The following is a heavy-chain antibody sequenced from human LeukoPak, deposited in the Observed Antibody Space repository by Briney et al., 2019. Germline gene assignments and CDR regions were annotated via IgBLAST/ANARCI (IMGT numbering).Heavy chain of an antibody. V-gene: IGHV4-59*01. CDR2: IYYSGST. J-gene: IGHJ5*02. CDR1: GGSISSYY. Sequence: SETLSLTCTVSGGSISSYYWSWIRQPPGKGLEWIGYIYYSGSTNCNPSLKSRVTISVDTSKNQFSLKLSSVTAADTAVYYCARDGVIAAAANRWFDPWGQGTLVTVSS. CDR3: ARDGVIAAAANRWFDP. D-gene: IGHD6-13*01.